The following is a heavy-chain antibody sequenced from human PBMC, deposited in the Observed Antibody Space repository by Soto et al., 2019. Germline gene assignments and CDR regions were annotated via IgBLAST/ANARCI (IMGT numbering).Heavy chain of an antibody. D-gene: IGHD5-12*01. CDR3: AKVKRPPPPYSAYEPFDS. CDR1: GFTFSSFA. V-gene: IGHV3-23*01. J-gene: IGHJ4*02. Sequence: EMQLLESGGGLVQPGGSLRLSCAASGFTFSSFAMSWVRQAPGKGLDWVSAISGSGGSTYSADSVKGRFTISRDNSKNTLYLQMSSLRAEDTAVYYCAKVKRPPPPYSAYEPFDSWGQGTLVSVST. CDR2: ISGSGGST.